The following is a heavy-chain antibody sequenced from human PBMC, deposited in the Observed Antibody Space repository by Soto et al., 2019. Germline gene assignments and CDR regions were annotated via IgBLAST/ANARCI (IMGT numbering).Heavy chain of an antibody. CDR3: ARRGDDQHTSSWSPPLLGMDF. V-gene: IGHV1-18*01. J-gene: IGHJ6*02. D-gene: IGHD6-13*01. Sequence: ASVKVSCKASGYTFTSYGISWVRQAPGQGLEWMGWISAYNGNSNYAQKLQGRVTMTTDTSTSTAYMELRSLRSDDTAVYYCARRGDDQHTSSWSPPLLGMDFLGQGNTVT. CDR2: ISAYNGNS. CDR1: GYTFTSYG.